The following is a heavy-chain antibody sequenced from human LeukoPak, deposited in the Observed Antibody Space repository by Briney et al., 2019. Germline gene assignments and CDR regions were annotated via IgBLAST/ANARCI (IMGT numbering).Heavy chain of an antibody. Sequence: GASVKVSCKASVYTFTSYYMHWVRQAPGQGLEWMGIINPNVGSTSYAQKFQRRVTMTRDMSKSTVYMELSSLRSEDTAVYYCARDPTPDITIFGVVSRFVDYWGQGTLVTVSS. CDR2: INPNVGST. V-gene: IGHV1-46*01. D-gene: IGHD3-3*01. CDR1: VYTFTSYY. CDR3: ARDPTPDITIFGVVSRFVDY. J-gene: IGHJ4*02.